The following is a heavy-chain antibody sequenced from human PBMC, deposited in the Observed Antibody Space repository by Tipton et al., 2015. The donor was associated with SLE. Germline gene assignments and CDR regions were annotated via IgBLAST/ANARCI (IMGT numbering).Heavy chain of an antibody. Sequence: GSLRLSCAASGFTFSSYAMSWVRQAPGKGLEWVSAISGSGGSTYYADSVKGRFTISRDNAKNSLYLQMNSLRAEDTAVYYCARYIAAAGTCFDYWGQGTLVTVSS. CDR2: ISGSGGST. V-gene: IGHV3-23*01. CDR3: ARYIAAAGTCFDY. D-gene: IGHD6-13*01. J-gene: IGHJ4*02. CDR1: GFTFSSYA.